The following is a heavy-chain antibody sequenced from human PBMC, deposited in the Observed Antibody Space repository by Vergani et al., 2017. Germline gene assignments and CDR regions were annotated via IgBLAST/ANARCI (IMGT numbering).Heavy chain of an antibody. CDR2: INPSGGST. Sequence: QVQLVQSGAEVKKPGASVKVSCKASGYTFTSYYMHWVRQAPGQGLEWMGIINPSGGSTSYAQKFQGRVTMTRDPSTSTVYMELSSLRSEDTAVYYCAGNSRYCSSTSCYVGRDWFDPWGQGTLVTVSS. CDR1: GYTFTSYY. V-gene: IGHV1-46*01. D-gene: IGHD2-2*01. CDR3: AGNSRYCSSTSCYVGRDWFDP. J-gene: IGHJ5*02.